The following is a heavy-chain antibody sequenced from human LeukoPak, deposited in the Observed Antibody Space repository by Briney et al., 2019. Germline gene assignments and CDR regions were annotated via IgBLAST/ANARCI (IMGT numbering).Heavy chain of an antibody. Sequence: GGSLRLSCAASGFTVSSNYMSWVRQAPGKGLEWVSVIYSGGSTYYADSVKGRFTISRDNSKNTLYLQMNSLRAEDTAVYYCARDSPVRGVDYWGQGTLVTVSS. CDR1: GFTVSSNY. J-gene: IGHJ4*02. V-gene: IGHV3-53*01. D-gene: IGHD2-8*01. CDR3: ARDSPVRGVDY. CDR2: IYSGGST.